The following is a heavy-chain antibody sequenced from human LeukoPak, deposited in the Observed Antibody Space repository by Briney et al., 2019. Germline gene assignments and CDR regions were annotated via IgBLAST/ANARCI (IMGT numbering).Heavy chain of an antibody. D-gene: IGHD6-19*01. CDR2: ISGSGGST. V-gene: IGHV3-23*01. Sequence: GGSLRLSCVVSGISLSSYAMSWVRQAPGKGLEWVSAISGSGGSTYYADSVKGRFTISRDNSKNTLYLQMNSLRAEDTAVYYCAKDKRIAVAGTYNWFDPWGQGTLVTVSS. CDR3: AKDKRIAVAGTYNWFDP. J-gene: IGHJ5*02. CDR1: GISLSSYA.